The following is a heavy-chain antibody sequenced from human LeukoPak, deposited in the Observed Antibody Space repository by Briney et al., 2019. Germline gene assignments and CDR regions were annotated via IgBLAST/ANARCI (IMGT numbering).Heavy chain of an antibody. CDR1: GGSFSDYY. CDR3: ARGRKRGAAAGPVFDY. D-gene: IGHD6-13*01. V-gene: IGHV4-34*01. CDR2: INHSGST. Sequence: NSSETLSLTCAVYGGSFSDYYWSWIRQPPGKGLEWIGEINHSGSTNYNPSLKSRVTISVDTSKNQFSLKLSSVTAADTAVYSCARGRKRGAAAGPVFDYWGQGTLVTVSS. J-gene: IGHJ4*02.